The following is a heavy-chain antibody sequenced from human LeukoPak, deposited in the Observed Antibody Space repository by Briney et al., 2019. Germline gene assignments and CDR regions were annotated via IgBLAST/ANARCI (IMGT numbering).Heavy chain of an antibody. V-gene: IGHV1-2*06. Sequence: ASVKVSCKASGYTFTGYYMHWVRQAPGQGGEGMGRINPNSGGTNYAQKFQGRVTITRDRSISTAYMELSRLRSDDTAVYYCASDSHIVVVTAIHRYFQHWGQGTLVTVSS. CDR3: ASDSHIVVVTAIHRYFQH. CDR1: GYTFTGYY. J-gene: IGHJ1*01. D-gene: IGHD2-21*02. CDR2: INPNSGGT.